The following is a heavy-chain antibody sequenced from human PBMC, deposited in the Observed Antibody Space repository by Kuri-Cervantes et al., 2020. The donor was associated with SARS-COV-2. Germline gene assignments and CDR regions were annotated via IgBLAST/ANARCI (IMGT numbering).Heavy chain of an antibody. D-gene: IGHD6-13*01. Sequence: LSLTCAASGFTFSNYDIHWVRQVPGKGLEWVSAITAAGAEFHAGSVRGRFTVSRENAKTPAYLQMNSLTADDTAVYYCAKEGIASYDPLDVWGLGTMVTVSS. J-gene: IGHJ3*01. CDR2: ITAAGAE. CDR3: AKEGIASYDPLDV. CDR1: GFTFSNYD. V-gene: IGHV3-13*01.